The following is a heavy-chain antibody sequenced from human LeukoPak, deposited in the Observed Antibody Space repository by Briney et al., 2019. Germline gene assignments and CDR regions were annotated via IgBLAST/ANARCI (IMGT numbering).Heavy chain of an antibody. Sequence: GASVKVSCKASGYTFTSYGISWVRQAPGQGLEWMGGIIPIFGTANYAQKFQGRVTITTDESTSTAYMELSSLRSEDTAVYYCARGASTSVVPAAVDEPKPGYYYYYMDVWGKGTTVTVSS. CDR2: IIPIFGTA. D-gene: IGHD2-2*01. V-gene: IGHV1-69*05. CDR3: ARGASTSVVPAAVDEPKPGYYYYYMDV. CDR1: GYTFTSYG. J-gene: IGHJ6*03.